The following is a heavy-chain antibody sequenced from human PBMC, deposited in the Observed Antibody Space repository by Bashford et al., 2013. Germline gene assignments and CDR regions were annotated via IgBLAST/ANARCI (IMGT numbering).Heavy chain of an antibody. CDR1: GYSFTGYW. D-gene: IGHD5-18*01. CDR2: IDPYDSYT. J-gene: IGHJ3*02. Sequence: GESLKISCKGSGYSFTGYWIGWVRQMPGKGLEWMGRIDPYDSYTSYSPSFQGHVTISADKSIITAYLQWSSLKASDTAMYYCARQLYSYPSPYVFDIWGQGTMVTVSS. V-gene: IGHV5-10-1*01. CDR3: ARQLYSYPSPYVFDI.